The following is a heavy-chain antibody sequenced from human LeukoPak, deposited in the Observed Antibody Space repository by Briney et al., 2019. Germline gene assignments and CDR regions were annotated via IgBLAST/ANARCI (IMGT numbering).Heavy chain of an antibody. CDR2: ISGSGGST. Sequence: GGSLRLSCAASGFTFSSYSMNRVRQAPGKGLEWVSAISGSGGSTYYADSVKGRFTISRDNSKNTLYLQMNSLRAEDTAVYYCAKAPPGRITMIVVVSFDYWGQGTLVTVSS. CDR3: AKAPPGRITMIVVVSFDY. CDR1: GFTFSSYS. V-gene: IGHV3-23*01. D-gene: IGHD3-22*01. J-gene: IGHJ4*02.